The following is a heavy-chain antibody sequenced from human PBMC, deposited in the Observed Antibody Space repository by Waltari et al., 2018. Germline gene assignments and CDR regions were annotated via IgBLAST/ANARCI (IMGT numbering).Heavy chain of an antibody. V-gene: IGHV1-69*09. CDR1: GGTFSSDA. Sequence: QVQQVQSGAEGRKPGSSVKVCSKPSGGTFSSDAVNGVRQAPGQGLGWKGRIIPILGIANYAQKFQGRVTITADKSTSTAYMELSSLRSEDTAVYYCARDDPYCTNGVCSPLDWFDPWGQGTLVTVSS. CDR3: ARDDPYCTNGVCSPLDWFDP. D-gene: IGHD2-8*01. CDR2: IIPILGIA. J-gene: IGHJ5*02.